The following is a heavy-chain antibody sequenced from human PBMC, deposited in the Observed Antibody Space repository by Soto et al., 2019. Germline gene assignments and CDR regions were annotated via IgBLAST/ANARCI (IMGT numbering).Heavy chain of an antibody. D-gene: IGHD3-3*01. Sequence: SETLSLTCTVSNYSISSGYYWGWIRQSPGEGLEWIVSMYHSGTTYYNPSLKSRVTISIDTSKNQFSLKLTSVTSADTAVYFCARDYNFWSGYPGYGFAYWGQGTLVTGSS. V-gene: IGHV4-38-2*02. CDR2: MYHSGTT. CDR1: NYSISSGYY. CDR3: ARDYNFWSGYPGYGFAY. J-gene: IGHJ4*02.